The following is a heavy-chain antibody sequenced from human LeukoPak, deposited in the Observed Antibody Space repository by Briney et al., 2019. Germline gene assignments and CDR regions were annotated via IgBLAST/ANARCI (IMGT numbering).Heavy chain of an antibody. Sequence: GGSLRLSCAASGFTFSSYAMSWVRQAPGQGLEWVSTISGSGVSTYYADSVKGRFTISRDNAKNSLYLQMNSLRAEDTAVYYCARHVVALGFDYWGQGTLVTVSS. CDR2: ISGSGVST. J-gene: IGHJ4*02. V-gene: IGHV3-23*01. CDR1: GFTFSSYA. D-gene: IGHD3-22*01. CDR3: ARHVVALGFDY.